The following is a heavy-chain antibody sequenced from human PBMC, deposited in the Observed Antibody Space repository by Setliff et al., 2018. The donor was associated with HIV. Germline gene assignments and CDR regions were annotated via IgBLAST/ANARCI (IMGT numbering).Heavy chain of an antibody. J-gene: IGHJ6*03. Sequence: GGSLRLSCVASGFTFSNYGMHWVRQAPGKGLEWVAFIRYDGSNTYYVDSVKGRFTISRENSKNTLYLQMNSLRPEDTAVYYCVKARVDGDYYYYYYMDVWGKGTTVTVSS. CDR2: IRYDGSNT. D-gene: IGHD4-17*01. CDR3: VKARVDGDYYYYYYMDV. CDR1: GFTFSNYG. V-gene: IGHV3-30*02.